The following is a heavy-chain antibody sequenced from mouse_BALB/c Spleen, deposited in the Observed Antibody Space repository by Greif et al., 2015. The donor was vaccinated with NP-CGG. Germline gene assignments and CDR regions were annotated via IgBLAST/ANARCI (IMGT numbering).Heavy chain of an antibody. CDR1: GYPFTSYW. CDR2: INPSNGRT. J-gene: IGHJ4*01. Sequence: QVQLQQSGAELVKPGASVKLSCKASGYPFTSYWMHWVKQRPGQGLEWIGEINPSNGRTNYNEKFKSKATLTVDKSSSTAYMQLSSLTSEDSAVYYCARRGSSGYVDAMDYWGQGTSVTVSS. D-gene: IGHD3-1*01. CDR3: ARRGSSGYVDAMDY. V-gene: IGHV1S81*02.